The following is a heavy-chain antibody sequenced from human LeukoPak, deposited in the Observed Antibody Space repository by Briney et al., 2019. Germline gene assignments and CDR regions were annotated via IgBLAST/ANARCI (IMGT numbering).Heavy chain of an antibody. D-gene: IGHD3-3*02. CDR2: NYKTVTT. CDR3: ARFTAFNYYYAMGG. J-gene: IGHJ6*01. V-gene: IGHV4-59*01. CDR1: GVHIGSYS. Sequence: SETLSLTCTVSGVHIGSYSWTWVRQSPGKGLEWFASNYKTVTTKYNPSLKSRLAMSPDASNHQGWSVRLSSVTAADTAVYFCARFTAFNYYYAMGGWGQGTTVIV.